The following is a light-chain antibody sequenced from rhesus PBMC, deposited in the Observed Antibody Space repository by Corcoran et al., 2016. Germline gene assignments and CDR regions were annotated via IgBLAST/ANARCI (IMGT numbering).Light chain of an antibody. CDR1: QSLWDSEDGNTY. V-gene: IGKV2S20*01. Sequence: DIVMTQTPLSLPVTPGEPASISCRSSQSLWDSEDGNTYLEWYLQKPGQAPQPLIYEVSNRASGVPERFSGSGSDTDFTLKISRVEAEGVGVYYCMQGIEYPWTFGQGTKVEIK. CDR2: EVS. J-gene: IGKJ1*01. CDR3: MQGIEYPWT.